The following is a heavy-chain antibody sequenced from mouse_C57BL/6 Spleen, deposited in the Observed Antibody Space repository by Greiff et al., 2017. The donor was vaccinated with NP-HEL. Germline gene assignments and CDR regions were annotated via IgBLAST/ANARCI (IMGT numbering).Heavy chain of an antibody. CDR3: ARSPDGYYGDY. V-gene: IGHV1-81*01. CDR2: IYPRSGNT. D-gene: IGHD2-3*01. J-gene: IGHJ2*01. CDR1: GYTFTSYG. Sequence: QVQLKESGAELARPGASVKLSCKASGYTFTSYGISWVKQRTGQGLEWIGEIYPRSGNTYYNEKFKGKATLTADKSSSTAYMELRSLTSEDSAVYFCARSPDGYYGDYWGQGTTLTVSS.